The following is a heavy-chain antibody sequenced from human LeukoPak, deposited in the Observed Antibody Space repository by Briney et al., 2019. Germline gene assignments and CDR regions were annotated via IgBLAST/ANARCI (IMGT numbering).Heavy chain of an antibody. CDR2: ISYDEKNK. D-gene: IGHD2-21*02. CDR3: AKVPCTKTYCGGDCYFDY. Sequence: GGSLRLSCAVSGFTFISYGMHWVRQAPGKGLEWVAFISYDEKNKYYADSVKGRFTISRDNSKNTLYLQLNSLRAEDTAVYYCAKVPCTKTYCGGDCYFDYWGQGTLVTVSS. CDR1: GFTFISYG. J-gene: IGHJ4*02. V-gene: IGHV3-30*18.